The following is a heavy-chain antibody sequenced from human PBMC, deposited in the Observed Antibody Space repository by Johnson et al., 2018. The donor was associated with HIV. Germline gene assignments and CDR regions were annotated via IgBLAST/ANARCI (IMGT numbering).Heavy chain of an antibody. CDR1: GFTFSSYW. D-gene: IGHD1-26*01. CDR2: IKQDGSEK. CDR3: ARYSGSYLPDAFDI. J-gene: IGHJ3*02. Sequence: VQLVESGGGLVQPGGSLRLSCAASGFTFSSYWMSWVRQAPGKGLEWVANIKQDGSEKYYVDSVKGRFTISRDNAKNSLYLQRNSLRAEDTAVYYCARYSGSYLPDAFDIWGQGTMVTVSS. V-gene: IGHV3-7*01.